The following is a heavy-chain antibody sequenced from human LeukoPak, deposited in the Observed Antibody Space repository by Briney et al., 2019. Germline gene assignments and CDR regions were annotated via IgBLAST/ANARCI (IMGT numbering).Heavy chain of an antibody. CDR1: GYTFTSYG. D-gene: IGHD3-16*02. CDR3: ARVVDDYVWGSYRPFDY. V-gene: IGHV1-18*01. J-gene: IGHJ4*02. Sequence: ASVKVYCKASGYTFTSYGISWVRQAPGQGLEWMGWISAYNGNTNYAQKLQGRVTMTTDTSTSTAYMELRSLRSDDTAVYYCARVVDDYVWGSYRPFDYWGQGTLVTVSS. CDR2: ISAYNGNT.